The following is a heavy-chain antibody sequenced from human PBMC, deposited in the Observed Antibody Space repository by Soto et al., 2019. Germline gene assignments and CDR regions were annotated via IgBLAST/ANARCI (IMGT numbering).Heavy chain of an antibody. J-gene: IGHJ6*02. Sequence: ASVKVSCKASGYTFTGYYMHWVRQAPGQGLEWMGWINPNSGGTNYAQKFQGWVTMTRDTSISTAYMELSRLRSDDTAVYYCARDKGISARVGMDVCGQWTTVTVSS. CDR1: GYTFTGYY. V-gene: IGHV1-2*04. CDR2: INPNSGGT. CDR3: ARDKGISARVGMDV. D-gene: IGHD6-6*01.